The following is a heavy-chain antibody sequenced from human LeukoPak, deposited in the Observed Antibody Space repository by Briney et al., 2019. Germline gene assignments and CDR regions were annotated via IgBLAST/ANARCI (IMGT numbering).Heavy chain of an antibody. V-gene: IGHV3-23*01. J-gene: IGHJ4*02. D-gene: IGHD6-25*01. CDR2: ITSGGGTT. CDR3: ARDPPRAAWVFDY. Sequence: PGGSLRLSCAASRLSFSSFAMSWVRQAPGKALEWVSAITSGGGTTYYAGSVKGRFTISRDNSKNTLYLQMNSLRAEDTAVYYCARDPPRAAWVFDYWGQGTLVSVSS. CDR1: RLSFSSFA.